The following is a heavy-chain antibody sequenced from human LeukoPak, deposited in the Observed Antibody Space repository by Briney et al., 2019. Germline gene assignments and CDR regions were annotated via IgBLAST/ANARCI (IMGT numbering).Heavy chain of an antibody. CDR1: GGSISSYY. J-gene: IGHJ4*02. V-gene: IGHV4-4*07. Sequence: SETLSLTCTVSGGSISSYYWSWIRQPPGKGLEWIGRIYTSGSTNYNPSLKSRVTMSVDTSKNQFSLKLSSVTAADTAVYYCARDEYYYGSGSYSYFDYWGQGTLVTVSS. CDR2: IYTSGST. CDR3: ARDEYYYGSGSYSYFDY. D-gene: IGHD3-10*01.